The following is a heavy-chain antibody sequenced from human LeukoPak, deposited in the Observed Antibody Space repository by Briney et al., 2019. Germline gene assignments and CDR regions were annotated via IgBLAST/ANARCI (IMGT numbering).Heavy chain of an antibody. D-gene: IGHD5-18*01. CDR3: ARGVDTAMPE. J-gene: IGHJ4*02. CDR1: GYTFTIYD. Sequence: ASVRVSFKASGYTFTIYDINWVRQATGEGVEWMGWMNPKSGKTGYAQKCQGRGTITRNTSISTAYMELSSLRSEDTAVYYCARGVDTAMPEWGQGTLVTVSS. CDR2: MNPKSGKT. V-gene: IGHV1-8*01.